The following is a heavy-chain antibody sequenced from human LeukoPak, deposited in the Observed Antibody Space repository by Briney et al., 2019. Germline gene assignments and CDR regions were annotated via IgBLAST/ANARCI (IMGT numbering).Heavy chain of an antibody. V-gene: IGHV3-30-3*01. CDR3: ARLTGSYLDY. CDR2: MSYEETYK. CDR1: GFSVRDYA. Sequence: PGGSLRLSCAASGFSVRDYAMHWVRQAPGKGLEWVAVMSYEETYKNYAEAVKGRFTISRDDSKNTLFLQMSSLRPEDTAVYYCARLTGSYLDYWGQGTVVTVSS. D-gene: IGHD7-27*01. J-gene: IGHJ4*02.